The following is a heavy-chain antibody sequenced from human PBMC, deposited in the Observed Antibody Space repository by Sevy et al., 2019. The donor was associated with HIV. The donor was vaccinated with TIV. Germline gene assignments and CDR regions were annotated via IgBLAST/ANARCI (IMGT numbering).Heavy chain of an antibody. V-gene: IGHV3-48*03. Sequence: GGSLRLSCEGSAFTFRSYERNWVRQAPGKGLEWISYIYASGSPIYYSDSVRGRFTISRDDAKNSLYLQMDDLRVDDTATYYCARKVGYYYYYGMDVWGQGTTVTVSS. CDR1: AFTFRSYE. CDR2: IYASGSPI. CDR3: ARKVGYYYYYGMDV. J-gene: IGHJ6*02.